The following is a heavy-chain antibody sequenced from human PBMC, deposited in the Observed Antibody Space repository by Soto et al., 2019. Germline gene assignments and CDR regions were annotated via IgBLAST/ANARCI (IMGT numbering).Heavy chain of an antibody. CDR2: IIPILGIA. CDR1: GGTFSSYT. V-gene: IGHV1-69*02. Sequence: QVQLVQSGAEVKKPGSSVKVSCKASGGTFSSYTISWVRQAPGQGLEWMGRIIPILGIANYAQKFQGRVTITADKSTSTAYMELSSLRSEDTAVYYCARGGDYGDYGDWFDPWGHGTLVTVSS. D-gene: IGHD4-17*01. J-gene: IGHJ5*02. CDR3: ARGGDYGDYGDWFDP.